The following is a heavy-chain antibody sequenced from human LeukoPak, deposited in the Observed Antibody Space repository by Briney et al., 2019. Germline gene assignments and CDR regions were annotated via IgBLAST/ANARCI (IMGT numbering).Heavy chain of an antibody. J-gene: IGHJ4*02. D-gene: IGHD2-2*01. CDR1: GFTVSSNY. Sequence: PGGSLRLSCAASGFTVSSNYMSWVRQAPGKGLEWVSVIYSGGSTYYADSVKGRFTISRDNSKNTLYLQMNSLRAEDTAVYYCAKDVEYCSSTSCYGGVDYWGQGTLVTVSS. V-gene: IGHV3-53*01. CDR3: AKDVEYCSSTSCYGGVDY. CDR2: IYSGGST.